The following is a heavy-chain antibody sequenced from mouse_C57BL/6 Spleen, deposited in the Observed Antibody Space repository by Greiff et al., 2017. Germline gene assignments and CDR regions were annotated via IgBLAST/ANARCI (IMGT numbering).Heavy chain of an antibody. CDR3: TWGYYFDY. Sequence: EVMLVESGGGLVQPGGSMKLSCVASGFTFSNYWMNWVRQSPEKGLEWVAQIRLKSDNYATHYAESVKGRFTISRDDSKSSVYLQMNNLRAEDTGMYYCTWGYYFDYWGQGTTLTVSS. J-gene: IGHJ2*01. CDR2: IRLKSDNYAT. V-gene: IGHV6-3*01. CDR1: GFTFSNYW.